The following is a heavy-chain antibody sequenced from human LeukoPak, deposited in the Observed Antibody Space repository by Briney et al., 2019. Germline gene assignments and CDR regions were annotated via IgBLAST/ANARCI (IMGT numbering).Heavy chain of an antibody. D-gene: IGHD4-23*01. Sequence: ASVKVSCKASGYTFTSYYMHWVRQAPGQGLEWMGIINPSGGSTSYAQKFQGRVTMTRDMSTSTVYMELSSLRSEDAAVYYCARVVGGNSHYMDVWGKGTTVTVSS. CDR3: ARVVGGNSHYMDV. CDR1: GYTFTSYY. CDR2: INPSGGST. V-gene: IGHV1-46*01. J-gene: IGHJ6*03.